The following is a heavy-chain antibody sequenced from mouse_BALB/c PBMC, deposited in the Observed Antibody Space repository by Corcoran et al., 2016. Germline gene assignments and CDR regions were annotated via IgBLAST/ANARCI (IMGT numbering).Heavy chain of an antibody. D-gene: IGHD4-1*01. CDR1: GYTFTNYG. J-gene: IGHJ1*01. CDR3: GRREANWEGYFDV. CDR2: INTYTGEP. V-gene: IGHV9-3-1*01. Sequence: QIQLVQSGPELKKPGETVKISCNASGYTFTNYGMNWVEQAPGKGLKWMGWINTYTGEPTYADDFKGRFAFSLKTSASTAYLQINNLKNEDTATYFCGRREANWEGYFDVWGAGTTVTVSS.